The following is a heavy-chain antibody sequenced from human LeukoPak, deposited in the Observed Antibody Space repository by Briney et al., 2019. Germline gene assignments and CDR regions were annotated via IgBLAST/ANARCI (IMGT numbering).Heavy chain of an antibody. CDR3: ARESESSGWYDY. CDR1: GFMFHDYA. J-gene: IGHJ4*02. CDR2: ISGDGGST. V-gene: IGHV3-43*02. D-gene: IGHD6-19*01. Sequence: GGSLGLSCAGPGFMFHDYAIHWVRQAPGKGLEWVSLISGDGGSTFYADSVKGRFTISRDNSKNSLYLQMNSLRSDDTALYYCARESESSGWYDYWGQGTLVTVSS.